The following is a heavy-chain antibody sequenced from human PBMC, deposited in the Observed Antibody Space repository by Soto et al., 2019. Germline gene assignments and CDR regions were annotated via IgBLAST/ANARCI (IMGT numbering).Heavy chain of an antibody. D-gene: IGHD1-26*01. Sequence: PSETLSLTCTVSGGSISSSSYYWVWIRHPPGKGLVWIGSINYSGSTYYNPPLKSRVTISVDTSKNQFSLKLSSVTAADTAVYYCARRGSYYVWDFDYWGQGTLVTVSS. J-gene: IGHJ4*02. CDR1: GGSISSSSYY. CDR2: INYSGST. V-gene: IGHV4-39*01. CDR3: ARRGSYYVWDFDY.